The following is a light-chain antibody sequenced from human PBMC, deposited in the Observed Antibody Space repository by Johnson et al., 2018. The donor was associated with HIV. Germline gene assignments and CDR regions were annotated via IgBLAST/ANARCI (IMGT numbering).Light chain of an antibody. CDR1: SSNIGKNH. Sequence: QPVLTQPPSVSAAPGQKVTISCSGSSSNIGKNHVSWYQQFPGTAPKLLVYEDDKRPSDIPDRFSGSKSGTSATLGITGLPPGDEADYSFGTWDSNLSVEFVVGTGTKVTVL. J-gene: IGLJ1*01. V-gene: IGLV1-51*02. CDR2: EDD. CDR3: GTWDSNLSVEFV.